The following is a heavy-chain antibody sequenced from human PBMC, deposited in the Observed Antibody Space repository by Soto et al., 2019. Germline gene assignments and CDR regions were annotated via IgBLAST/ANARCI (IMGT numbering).Heavy chain of an antibody. CDR1: GFTFSTCA. CDR3: ARDLSRGQQLYYYMDV. Sequence: EMQLVESGGGLVQPGGSLRLSCAASGFTFSTCAMNWVRQAPGKGLEWVSYISSSSVAIYYADSVKGRFTISRDNAKDSLYLEMNSLRAEDTAVYYCARDLSRGQQLYYYMDVWGKGTTVTVSS. D-gene: IGHD1-1*01. J-gene: IGHJ6*03. V-gene: IGHV3-48*01. CDR2: ISSSSVAI.